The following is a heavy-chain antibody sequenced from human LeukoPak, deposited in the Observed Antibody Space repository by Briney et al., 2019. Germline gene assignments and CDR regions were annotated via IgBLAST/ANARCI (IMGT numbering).Heavy chain of an antibody. Sequence: PSETLSLTCTVSGGSISSYYWSWIRQPPGEGLEWIGYIYYSGSTNYNPSLKSRVTISVDTSKNQFSLKLSSVTAADTAVYYCAREYYYYDSSGYYYYFDYWGQGTLVTVSS. CDR1: GGSISSYY. J-gene: IGHJ4*02. CDR2: IYYSGST. D-gene: IGHD3-22*01. CDR3: AREYYYYDSSGYYYYFDY. V-gene: IGHV4-59*01.